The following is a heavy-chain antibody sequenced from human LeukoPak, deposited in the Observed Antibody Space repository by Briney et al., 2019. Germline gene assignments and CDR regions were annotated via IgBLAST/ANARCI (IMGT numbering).Heavy chain of an antibody. D-gene: IGHD1-1*01. J-gene: IGHJ1*01. CDR2: ISGSGSNS. V-gene: IGHV3-23*01. CDR3: ARALSQQLIRYSQD. Sequence: GGSLRLSCAASGFTFSNYAMSWVRQAPGKGLEWVSGISGSGSNSYYADSVKGRFTISRDNSKNTLYLQMNSLRADDTAVYYCARALSQQLIRYSQDWGQGTLVTVSS. CDR1: GFTFSNYA.